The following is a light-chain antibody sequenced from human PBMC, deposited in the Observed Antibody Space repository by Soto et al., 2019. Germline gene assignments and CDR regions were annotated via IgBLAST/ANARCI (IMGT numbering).Light chain of an antibody. Sequence: DIVLTRAPGTLSLSPGERVTLSCRASQIVPSDYLAWYHQEPGQAPRLLIYGEFNRATGIPDRFSGSGSGTDLTLSISRLEPGDFGVYFCHQYGKSPRTXGQGTKVDIK. CDR1: QIVPSDY. CDR3: HQYGKSPRT. V-gene: IGKV3-20*01. CDR2: GEF. J-gene: IGKJ1*01.